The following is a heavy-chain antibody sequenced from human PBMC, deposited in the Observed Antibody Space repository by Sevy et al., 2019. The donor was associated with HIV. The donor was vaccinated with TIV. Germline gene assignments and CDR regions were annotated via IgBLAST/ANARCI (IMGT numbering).Heavy chain of an antibody. CDR3: TRALATVLTPEYYFDY. Sequence: GGSLRLSCTASGFTLGEYAMSWFRQAPGKGLEWVAFIRRNSYEPYGGTTEYAASVKGRFTISRDDSKSIAYLQMNSLKTEDTAVYFCTRALATVLTPEYYFDYWGQGTLVTVSS. D-gene: IGHD4-17*01. J-gene: IGHJ4*02. CDR2: IRRNSYEPYGGTT. V-gene: IGHV3-49*03. CDR1: GFTLGEYA.